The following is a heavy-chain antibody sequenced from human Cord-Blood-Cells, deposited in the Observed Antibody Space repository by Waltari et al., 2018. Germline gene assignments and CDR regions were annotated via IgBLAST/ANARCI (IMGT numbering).Heavy chain of an antibody. V-gene: IGHV3-30*18. J-gene: IGHJ4*02. Sequence: QVQLVESGGGVVQPGRSLRLSCAASGFTFSSYGMHWVRQAPGKGLEWVAVIAYDGSTEDYADSVKGRFTISRDNSKNTLYLQMNSLRAEYTAVYYCAKQGAARHYFDYWGQGTLVTVSS. D-gene: IGHD6-6*01. CDR1: GFTFSSYG. CDR3: AKQGAARHYFDY. CDR2: IAYDGSTE.